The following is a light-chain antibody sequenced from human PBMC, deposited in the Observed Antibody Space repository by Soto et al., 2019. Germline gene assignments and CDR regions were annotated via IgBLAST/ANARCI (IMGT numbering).Light chain of an antibody. CDR1: QSVSSN. CDR3: QQYNNWPQT. Sequence: EIVMTQSPATLSVSPGERATLSCRASQSVSSNLAWYQQKPGQAPRLLIYGASTRATGIPARFSGSGSGTEFTLTVRSLQSEDFAVYYCQQYNNWPQTFGQGTKLEFK. J-gene: IGKJ2*01. CDR2: GAS. V-gene: IGKV3-15*01.